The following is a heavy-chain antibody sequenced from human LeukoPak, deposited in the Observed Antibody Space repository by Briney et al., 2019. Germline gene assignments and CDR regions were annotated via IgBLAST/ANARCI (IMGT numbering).Heavy chain of an antibody. Sequence: SETLSLTCAVYGGSFSGYYWAWIRQPPGKGLEWIGEINHSGSTNYNPSLKSRVTISVDTSKNQFSLKLSSVTAADTAVYYCARMARITMVRGGTFDYWGQGTLVTVSS. D-gene: IGHD3-10*01. CDR3: ARMARITMVRGGTFDY. J-gene: IGHJ4*02. CDR2: INHSGST. V-gene: IGHV4-34*01. CDR1: GGSFSGYY.